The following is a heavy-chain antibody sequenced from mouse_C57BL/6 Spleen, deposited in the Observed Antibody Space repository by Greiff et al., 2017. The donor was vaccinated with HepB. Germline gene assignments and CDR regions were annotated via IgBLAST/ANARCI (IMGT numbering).Heavy chain of an antibody. D-gene: IGHD1-1*01. CDR3: ASPSYYGSSYWFAY. CDR1: GYTFTSYW. Sequence: GAELVKPGASVKLSCKASGYTFTSYWMQWVKQRPGQGLEWIGEIDPSDSYTNYNQKFKGKATLTVDTSSSTAYMQLSSLTSEDSAVYYCASPSYYGSSYWFAYWGQGTLVTVSA. J-gene: IGHJ3*01. V-gene: IGHV1-50*01. CDR2: IDPSDSYT.